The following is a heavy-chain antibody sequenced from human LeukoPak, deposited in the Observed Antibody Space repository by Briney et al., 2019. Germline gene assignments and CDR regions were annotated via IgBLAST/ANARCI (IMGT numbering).Heavy chain of an antibody. V-gene: IGHV6-1*01. Sequence: SQTLSLTCAISGDSVSSNSAAWNWIRQSPSRGLEWLGRTYYRSKWYNDYAVSVKSRITINPDTSKSQFSLQLDSVTPEDTAVYYCARDSIAAGTRGLDYWGQGTLVTVSS. CDR1: GDSVSSNSAA. D-gene: IGHD6-13*01. J-gene: IGHJ4*02. CDR2: TYYRSKWYN. CDR3: ARDSIAAGTRGLDY.